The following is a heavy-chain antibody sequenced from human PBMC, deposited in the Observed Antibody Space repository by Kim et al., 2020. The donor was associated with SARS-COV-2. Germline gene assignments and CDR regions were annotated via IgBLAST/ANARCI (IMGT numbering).Heavy chain of an antibody. J-gene: IGHJ6*02. CDR3: ARGRVRGVNIIYYYYGMDV. V-gene: IGHV3-74*01. CDR1: GFTFSSYW. Sequence: GGSLRLSCAASGFTFSSYWVHWVRQAPGKGLVWVSRINSDGSSTSYADSVKGRFTISRDNAKNTLYLQMNSLRAEDTAVYYCARGRVRGVNIIYYYYGMDVWGQGTTVTVSS. D-gene: IGHD3-10*01. CDR2: INSDGSST.